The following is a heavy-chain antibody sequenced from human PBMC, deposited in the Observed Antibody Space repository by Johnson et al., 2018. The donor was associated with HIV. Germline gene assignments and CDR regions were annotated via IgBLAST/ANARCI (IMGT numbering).Heavy chain of an antibody. J-gene: IGHJ3*02. CDR2: ISYDGSNK. D-gene: IGHD6-13*01. CDR1: GFTFSSYA. V-gene: IGHV3-30*18. Sequence: QMQLVESGGGVVQPGRSLRLSCAASGFTFSSYAMHWVRQAPGKGLEWVAVISYDGSNKYYADSVKGRFTISRDNSKNTLYLQMNSLRAEDTAVYYCAKSIAAAGTTAFDIWGQGTMVTVSS. CDR3: AKSIAAAGTTAFDI.